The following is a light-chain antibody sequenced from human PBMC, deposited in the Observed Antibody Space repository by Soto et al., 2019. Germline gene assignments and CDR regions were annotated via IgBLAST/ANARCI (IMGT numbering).Light chain of an antibody. CDR1: QSVSSY. CDR2: DAS. CDR3: QQRSNWRLFT. J-gene: IGKJ3*01. Sequence: EIVLTQSPANLSLSPGERATLSCRASQSVSSYLAWYQQKPGQAPRLLIYDASNRATGIPARFSGSGSGTDFTLTISSLEPEDFAVYYCQQRSNWRLFTFGPGTKVDIK. V-gene: IGKV3-11*01.